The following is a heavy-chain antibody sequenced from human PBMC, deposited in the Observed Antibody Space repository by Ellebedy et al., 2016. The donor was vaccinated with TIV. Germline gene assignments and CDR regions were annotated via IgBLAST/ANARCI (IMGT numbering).Heavy chain of an antibody. V-gene: IGHV3-23*01. CDR3: APTWAAVYFDY. D-gene: IGHD6-13*01. Sequence: GESLKISCAASGFTFSSYAMSWVRQAPGKGLEWVSAISGSGGSTYYADSVKGRFTISRDNSKNTLYLQMNSLRAEDTAVYYCAPTWAAVYFDYWGQGTLVTVSS. CDR2: ISGSGGST. J-gene: IGHJ4*02. CDR1: GFTFSSYA.